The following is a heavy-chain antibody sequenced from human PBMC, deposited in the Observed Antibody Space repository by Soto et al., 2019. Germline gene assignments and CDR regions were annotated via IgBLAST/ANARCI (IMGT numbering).Heavy chain of an antibody. D-gene: IGHD3-22*01. CDR1: GGSISSYY. CDR3: ARDLWYDSSGYYYDGPHFDY. CDR2: IYTSGST. V-gene: IGHV4-4*07. Sequence: PSETLSLTCTVPGGSISSYYWSWIRRPAGKGLEWIGRIYTSGSTNYNPSLKSRVTMSVDTSKNQFSLKLSSVTAADTAVYYCARDLWYDSSGYYYDGPHFDYWGQGTLVTVS. J-gene: IGHJ4*02.